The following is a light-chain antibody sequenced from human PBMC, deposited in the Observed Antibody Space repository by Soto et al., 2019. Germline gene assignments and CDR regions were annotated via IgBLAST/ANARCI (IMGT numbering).Light chain of an antibody. J-gene: IGKJ1*01. CDR2: GAS. V-gene: IGKV3-20*01. CDR1: QSVSSY. CDR3: QHYNSYSEA. Sequence: EIVLTQSPGTLSLSPGERATLSCRASQSVSSYLAWYQQKPGQAPRLLIYGASSRATGIPDRFSGSGPGTEFTLTISSLQPDDFATYYCQHYNSYSEAFGQGTKVDIK.